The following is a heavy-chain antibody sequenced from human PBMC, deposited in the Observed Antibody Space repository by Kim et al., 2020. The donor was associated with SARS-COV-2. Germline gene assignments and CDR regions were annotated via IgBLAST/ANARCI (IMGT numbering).Heavy chain of an antibody. V-gene: IGHV3-23*03. CDR1: GFTMSTYG. Sequence: GGSLRLSCAASGFTMSTYGMSWVRQAPGKGPEWVSVIYSGGTTTYYADSVKGRFTISRDISKSTLYLQMNSLRAEDTAIYYCVKGGWSGELSLDDWGQGTLVTVSS. J-gene: IGHJ4*02. CDR3: VKGGWSGELSLDD. D-gene: IGHD3-10*01. CDR2: IYSGGTTT.